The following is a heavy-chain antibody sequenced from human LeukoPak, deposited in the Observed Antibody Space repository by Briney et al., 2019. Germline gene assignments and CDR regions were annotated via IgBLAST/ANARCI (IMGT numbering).Heavy chain of an antibody. CDR2: ISSSSSTI. D-gene: IGHD5-18*01. Sequence: GGSLRLSCAASGFAFSSYSMNWVRQAPGEGLEWVSYISSSSSTIYYADSVKGRFTIARDNSKNTLSLQMNSLRAEDTAVYYCARGGTWIQLCDYWGQGTLVTVSS. J-gene: IGHJ4*02. CDR1: GFAFSSYS. CDR3: ARGGTWIQLCDY. V-gene: IGHV3-48*01.